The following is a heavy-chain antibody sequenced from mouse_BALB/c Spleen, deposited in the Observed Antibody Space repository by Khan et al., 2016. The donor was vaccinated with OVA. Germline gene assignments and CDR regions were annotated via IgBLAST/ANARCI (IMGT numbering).Heavy chain of an antibody. CDR3: ARHNYVPFAY. V-gene: IGHV5-9-3*01. CDR2: ISSGGDYT. D-gene: IGHD2-1*01. J-gene: IGHJ3*01. Sequence: EVQLVESGGGLVKPGGPLKLSCAASGFTFSTYAMSWVRQTPEKRLEWVATISSGGDYTYYPDSVKGRFTISRDNTKNTLYLQMRSLRSADTAMYYCARHNYVPFAYWGQGTLVTVSA. CDR1: GFTFSTYA.